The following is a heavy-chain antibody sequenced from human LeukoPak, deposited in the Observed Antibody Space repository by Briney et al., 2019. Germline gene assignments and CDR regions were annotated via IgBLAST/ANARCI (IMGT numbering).Heavy chain of an antibody. J-gene: IGHJ4*02. CDR3: ARSDRGYYDSLDH. D-gene: IGHD3-22*01. Sequence: GGSLRLSCAASGFTFSSYGMHWVRQAPGKGLEWVALIWYDGSKKYYTDPVKGRFTISRDNANNTLYLQMNSLRAEDTAVYYCARSDRGYYDSLDHWGQGDLVTVXX. CDR2: IWYDGSKK. CDR1: GFTFSSYG. V-gene: IGHV3-33*01.